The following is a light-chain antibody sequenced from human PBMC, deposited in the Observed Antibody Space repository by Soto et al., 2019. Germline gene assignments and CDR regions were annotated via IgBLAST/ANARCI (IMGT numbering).Light chain of an antibody. Sequence: QSVLTQPASVSRSPGQSITISCTGTSSDVGGYNYVSWYQQHPGKAPKLMIYEVSNRPSGVSNRFSGSKSGNTASLTISGLQAEDEADYYCSSYTSSSTYYVFGTGTKVTVL. J-gene: IGLJ1*01. V-gene: IGLV2-14*01. CDR3: SSYTSSSTYYV. CDR1: SSDVGGYNY. CDR2: EVS.